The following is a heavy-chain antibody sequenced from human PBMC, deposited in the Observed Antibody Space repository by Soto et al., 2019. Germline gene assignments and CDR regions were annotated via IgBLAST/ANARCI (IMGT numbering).Heavy chain of an antibody. Sequence: QVQLQESGPGLVKPSQTLSLTCTVSGGSISSGGYYWSWIRQHPGKGLEWIGYIYYSGSTYYNPSLKSQVTISVDTSKNQFSLKLSSMTAADTAVYYCARDSGDGSHYGMDVWGQGTTVTVSS. CDR3: ARDSGDGSHYGMDV. D-gene: IGHD5-12*01. CDR2: IYYSGST. V-gene: IGHV4-31*01. J-gene: IGHJ6*02. CDR1: GGSISSGGYY.